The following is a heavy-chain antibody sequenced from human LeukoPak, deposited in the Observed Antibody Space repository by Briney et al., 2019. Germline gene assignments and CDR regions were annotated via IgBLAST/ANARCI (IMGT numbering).Heavy chain of an antibody. Sequence: GASVKVSCKASGYTFTSYGISWVRQAPGQGLEWMGWISAYNGNTNYAQKLQGRVTMTTDTSTSTAYMELRSLRSDDTAVYYCARATMVRGVINGYYYMDVWGKGTTVTVSS. J-gene: IGHJ6*03. CDR2: ISAYNGNT. CDR3: ARATMVRGVINGYYYMDV. D-gene: IGHD3-10*01. V-gene: IGHV1-18*01. CDR1: GYTFTSYG.